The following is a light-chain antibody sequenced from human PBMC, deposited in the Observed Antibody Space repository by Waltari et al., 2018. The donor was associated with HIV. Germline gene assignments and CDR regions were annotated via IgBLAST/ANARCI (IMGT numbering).Light chain of an antibody. J-gene: IGLJ3*02. V-gene: IGLV1-47*01. Sequence: QSVLTQPPSASGTPGQRVTISCSGTNPNSGSNYGYWYQQLPGTAPKLLMYMNNQRPSGFPYRFSGSKSGTSASLAISGLLSDDEADYYCAALDASLSAWVFGGGTKLTVL. CDR3: AALDASLSAWV. CDR2: MNN. CDR1: NPNSGSNY.